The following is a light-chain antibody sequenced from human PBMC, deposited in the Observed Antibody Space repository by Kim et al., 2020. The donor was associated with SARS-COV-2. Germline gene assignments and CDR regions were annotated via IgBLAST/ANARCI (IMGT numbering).Light chain of an antibody. Sequence: GASVKLTCTLSSGNSSYAIAWHQQQPGKGPRYLMKLNSDGSHNKGDGIPDRFSGSSSGAERYLTISSLQSEDEADYYCQTWGTGMVFGGGTQLTVL. CDR3: QTWGTGMV. J-gene: IGLJ2*01. V-gene: IGLV4-69*01. CDR1: SGNSSYA. CDR2: LNSDGSH.